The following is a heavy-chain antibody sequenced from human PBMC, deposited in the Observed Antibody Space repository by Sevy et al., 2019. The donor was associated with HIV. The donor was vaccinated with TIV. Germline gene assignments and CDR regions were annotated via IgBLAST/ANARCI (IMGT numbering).Heavy chain of an antibody. V-gene: IGHV3-23*01. CDR1: GLTISDYV. J-gene: IGHJ4*02. Sequence: GGSLRLSCVASGLTISDYVLYWVRLAPGKGLEWVSARTESDADITYADSVKGRFTVSRDNSKNTVYLQMGSLRAEDTAIYYCAKLGVRVATGGTDYWGQGTQVTVSS. D-gene: IGHD3-3*01. CDR2: RTESDADI. CDR3: AKLGVRVATGGTDY.